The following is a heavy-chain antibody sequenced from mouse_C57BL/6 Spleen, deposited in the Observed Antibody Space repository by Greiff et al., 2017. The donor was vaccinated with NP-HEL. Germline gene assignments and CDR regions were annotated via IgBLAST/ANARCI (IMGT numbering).Heavy chain of an antibody. J-gene: IGHJ4*01. V-gene: IGHV10-1*01. CDR2: IRSKSNNYAT. D-gene: IGHD3-2*02. CDR3: VRKGPAQARGAMDY. CDR1: GFSFNTYA. Sequence: EVQLVESGGGLVQPKGSLKLSCAASGFSFNTYAMNWVRQAPGKGLEWVARIRSKSNNYATYYADSVKDRFTISRDDSESMLYLQMNNLKTEDTAMYYCVRKGPAQARGAMDYWGQGTSVTVSS.